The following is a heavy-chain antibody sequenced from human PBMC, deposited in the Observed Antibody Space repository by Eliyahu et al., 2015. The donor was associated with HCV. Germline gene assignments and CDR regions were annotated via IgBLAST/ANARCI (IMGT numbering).Heavy chain of an antibody. J-gene: IGHJ6*02. CDR1: GYTFTTYA. Sequence: QVHLVQSGAELKTPGASVKLSCKASGYTFTTYALHWVRQAPGQVLEWMGFINPGNDYTKSSQKFQGRITVTGNTSATTAYMELSSLTSEDTAMYFCAREPPAAISSYYGMDAWGQGTTVTVSS. CDR2: INPGNDYT. D-gene: IGHD2-2*01. CDR3: AREPPAAISSYYGMDA. V-gene: IGHV1-3*01.